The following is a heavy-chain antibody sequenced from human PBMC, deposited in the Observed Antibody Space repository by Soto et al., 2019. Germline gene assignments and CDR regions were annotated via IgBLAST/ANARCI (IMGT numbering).Heavy chain of an antibody. J-gene: IGHJ5*02. Sequence: QVQLVQSGAEVKKPGASVKVSCKASGYTFLNYYMHWVRQPPGQGLEWMGWINPKSGGTNDAQKMQGRVTMTRDTSISTAYMELTRLTSDDTAVYYCARDHPGWTTNKWFDTWGQGTLVTVSS. CDR1: GYTFLNYY. CDR3: ARDHPGWTTNKWFDT. V-gene: IGHV1-2*02. D-gene: IGHD6-19*01. CDR2: INPKSGGT.